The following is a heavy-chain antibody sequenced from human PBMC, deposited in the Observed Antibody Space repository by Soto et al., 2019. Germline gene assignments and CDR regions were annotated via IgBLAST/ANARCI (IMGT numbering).Heavy chain of an antibody. CDR3: TKGRGALTVVSNWFDP. D-gene: IGHD3-22*01. J-gene: IGHJ5*02. CDR2: INWNSGIT. CDR1: GFTFEDHA. Sequence: EVQLVESGGGLVQPGKSLKLSCVAIGFTFEDHAMHWIRQVPWKGLEWVAGINWNSGITGYADSVKGRFTISRDNANNSLHLEMNSLKSEDTALYYCTKGRGALTVVSNWFDPWGQGTPVTVSS. V-gene: IGHV3-9*01.